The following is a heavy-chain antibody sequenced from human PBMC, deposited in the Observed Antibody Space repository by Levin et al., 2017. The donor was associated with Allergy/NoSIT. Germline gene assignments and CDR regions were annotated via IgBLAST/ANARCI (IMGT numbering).Heavy chain of an antibody. CDR3: ARDRQHGSSSLEVDY. J-gene: IGHJ4*02. V-gene: IGHV4-4*07. CDR1: GGSISSYY. D-gene: IGHD6-6*01. Sequence: SETLSLTCTVSGGSISSYYWSWIRQPAGEGLEWIGRIDTSGSTNYNPSLKSRLTMSVDTSKNQFSLNLRSVTAADTAVYYCARDRQHGSSSLEVDYWGQGTLVTVSS. CDR2: IDTSGST.